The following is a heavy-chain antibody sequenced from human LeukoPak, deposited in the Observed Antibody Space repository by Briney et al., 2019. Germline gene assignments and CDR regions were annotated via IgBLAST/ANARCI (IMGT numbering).Heavy chain of an antibody. CDR2: IKQDGSEK. J-gene: IGHJ5*02. V-gene: IGHV3-7*03. CDR1: GFTFSSYW. D-gene: IGHD3-9*01. Sequence: PGGSLRPSCAASGFTFSSYWMSWVRQAPGKGREWVSNIKQDGSEKYYVDSVKGRFTISRDNAKNSLYLQMNSLRAEDTAVYYCARAYNYDIVTGHYRLDTWGPGTLVTVSS. CDR3: ARAYNYDIVTGHYRLDT.